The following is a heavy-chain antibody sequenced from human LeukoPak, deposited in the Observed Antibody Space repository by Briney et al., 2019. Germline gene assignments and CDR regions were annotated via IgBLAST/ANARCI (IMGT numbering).Heavy chain of an antibody. CDR2: IYYSGST. Sequence: SETLSLTCNVSGGSISSGDYYWSWIHQPPGKGLEWIGYIYYSGSTYYNPSLKSRVTISVDTSKNQFSLKLSSVTAADTAVYYCARGGSGYAVVRGMDVWGQGTTVTVPS. V-gene: IGHV4-30-4*01. D-gene: IGHD5-12*01. CDR1: GGSISSGDYY. CDR3: ARGGSGYAVVRGMDV. J-gene: IGHJ6*02.